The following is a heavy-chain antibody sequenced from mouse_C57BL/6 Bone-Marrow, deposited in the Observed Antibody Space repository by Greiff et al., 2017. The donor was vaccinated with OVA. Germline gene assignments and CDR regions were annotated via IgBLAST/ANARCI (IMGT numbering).Heavy chain of an antibody. CDR2: ISDGGSYT. J-gene: IGHJ4*01. CDR1: GFTFSSYA. V-gene: IGHV5-4*01. D-gene: IGHD2-5*01. CDR3: ARDPRYSNYPYYYAMDY. Sequence: EVHLVESGGGLVKPGGSLKLSCAASGFTFSSYAMSWVRQTPEKRLEWVATISDGGSYTYYPDNVKGRFTISRDNAKNNLYLQMSHLKSEDTAMYYCARDPRYSNYPYYYAMDYWGQGTSVTVSS.